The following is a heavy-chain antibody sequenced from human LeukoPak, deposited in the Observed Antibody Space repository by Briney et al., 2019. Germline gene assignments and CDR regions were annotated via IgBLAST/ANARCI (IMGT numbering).Heavy chain of an antibody. V-gene: IGHV1-8*01. CDR2: INTNSGNT. CDR3: ARGPTQVVVLGYYYMDV. J-gene: IGHJ6*03. CDR1: GYTFTSYD. Sequence: ASVKVSCKASGYTFTSYDINLVRQATGQGLEWMGWINTNSGNTGFAQKFQGRVTMTRNTSISTAYMELSSLRSEDTAVYYCARGPTQVVVLGYYYMDVWGKGTTVTVSS. D-gene: IGHD2-2*01.